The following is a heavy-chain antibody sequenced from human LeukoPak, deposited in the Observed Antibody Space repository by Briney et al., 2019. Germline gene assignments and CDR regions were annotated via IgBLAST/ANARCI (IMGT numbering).Heavy chain of an antibody. D-gene: IGHD6-13*01. J-gene: IGHJ6*02. CDR3: ASTHSSSWYGGDYYGMDV. CDR1: GGTFSSYA. CDR2: IIPILGIA. Sequence: SVKVSCKASGGTFSSYAISWVRQAPGQGLEWMGRIIPILGIANYAQKFQGRVTITADESTSTAYMELSSLRSEDTAVYYCASTHSSSWYGGDYYGMDVWGQGTTVTVSS. V-gene: IGHV1-69*04.